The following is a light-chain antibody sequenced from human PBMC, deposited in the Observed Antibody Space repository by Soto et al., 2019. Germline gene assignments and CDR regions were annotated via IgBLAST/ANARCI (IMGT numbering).Light chain of an antibody. V-gene: IGLV2-18*02. J-gene: IGLJ2*01. CDR3: SSYTSSRNLV. CDR1: SSDVGSYNR. CDR2: EVS. Sequence: QSVLTQPPSVSGSPGQSVTISCTGTSSDVGSYNRVSWYQQPPGTAPKLMIYEVSNRPSGVPDRFSGSKSGNTASLTISGLQAEDEADYYCSSYTSSRNLVFGGGTQLTVL.